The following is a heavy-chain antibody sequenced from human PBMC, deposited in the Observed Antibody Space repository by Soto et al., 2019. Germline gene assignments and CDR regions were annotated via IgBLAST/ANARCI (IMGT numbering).Heavy chain of an antibody. CDR2: ISSRSSDI. V-gene: IGHV3-21*01. CDR1: GLTFSSYS. J-gene: IGHJ6*02. D-gene: IGHD3-10*01. Sequence: PGGSLRLSCAASGLTFSSYSMNWVRQAPGKRLEWVSSISSRSSDIYYADSVKGRFTISRDNAKKSLYLQMTSLRAEDTAVYYCAGEVVTLVRGVIITGYYGMYVWGQGTTVAVSS. CDR3: AGEVVTLVRGVIITGYYGMYV.